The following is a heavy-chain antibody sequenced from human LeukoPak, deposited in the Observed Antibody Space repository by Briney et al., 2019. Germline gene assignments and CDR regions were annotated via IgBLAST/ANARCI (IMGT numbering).Heavy chain of an antibody. V-gene: IGHV1-8*03. Sequence: ASVKVSCKASGYTFTSYDINWVRQATGQGLEWMGWMNPNSGNTGYAQKFQGRVTITRNTSISTAYMELSSLRAEDTAVYYCAKGGPLPISYYYYMDVWGKGTTVTVSS. CDR3: AKGGPLPISYYYYMDV. D-gene: IGHD3-3*02. CDR1: GYTFTSYD. J-gene: IGHJ6*03. CDR2: MNPNSGNT.